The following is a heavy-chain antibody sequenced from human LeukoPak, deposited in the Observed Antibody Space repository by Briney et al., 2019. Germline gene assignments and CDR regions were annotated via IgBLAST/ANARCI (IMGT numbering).Heavy chain of an antibody. CDR1: GFTFSDAR. CDR3: STEFYGSANFNF. Sequence: GGSLRLSCAASGFTFSDARMSWVRQAPGKGLEWVGHIKSNTFGGTTDYAAPVKGRFTTSRDDSKNTLFLLMDSLKTEDTAVYYCSTEFYGSANFNFWGQGTLVTVSS. J-gene: IGHJ4*02. D-gene: IGHD3-10*01. CDR2: IKSNTFGGTT. V-gene: IGHV3-15*01.